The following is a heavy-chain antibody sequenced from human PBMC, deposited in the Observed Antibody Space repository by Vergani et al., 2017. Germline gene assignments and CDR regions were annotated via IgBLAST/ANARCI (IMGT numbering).Heavy chain of an antibody. CDR2: IYHSGST. CDR1: GGSISSGGYS. V-gene: IGHV4-30-2*01. CDR3: AXDRDSSSWDGYYYYMDV. Sequence: QLQLQESGSGLVKPSQTLSLTCAVSGGSISSGGYSWSWIRQPPGKGLEWIGYIYHSGSTYYNPSLKSRVTISVDRSKNQFSLKLSSVTAADTAVYYCAXDRDSSSWDGYYYYMDVWGKGTTVTVSS. D-gene: IGHD6-13*01. J-gene: IGHJ6*03.